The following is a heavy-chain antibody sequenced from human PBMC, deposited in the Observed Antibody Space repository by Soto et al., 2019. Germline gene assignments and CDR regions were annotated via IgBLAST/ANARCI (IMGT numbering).Heavy chain of an antibody. Sequence: EVQLLESGGDLAQPGGSLRLICAASGFTFSNYAMTWVRQSPGKGLEWVSPITSAGSTFYGDTVKGRFTISIDNSKSTLYLQMNSLGAEDTAVYYCAKTDKFHSQSSGWANRFDSWGQGTLVTVSS. J-gene: IGHJ4*02. CDR3: AKTDKFHSQSSGWANRFDS. CDR2: ITSAGST. D-gene: IGHD6-19*01. CDR1: GFTFSNYA. V-gene: IGHV3-23*01.